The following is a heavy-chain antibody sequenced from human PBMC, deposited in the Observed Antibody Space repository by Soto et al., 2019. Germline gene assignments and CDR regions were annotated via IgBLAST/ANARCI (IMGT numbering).Heavy chain of an antibody. J-gene: IGHJ4*02. Sequence: XXTLSLPCTVSGGSISSSYWRWILQPPGKGLEWIGYIYYSGSTNYNPSLKSRVTISVDTSKNQFSLKLSSVTDADTAVYYCARQGGYYDSSGPDYWGQGTLVTVSS. V-gene: IGHV4-59*08. CDR1: GGSISSSY. D-gene: IGHD3-22*01. CDR2: IYYSGST. CDR3: ARQGGYYDSSGPDY.